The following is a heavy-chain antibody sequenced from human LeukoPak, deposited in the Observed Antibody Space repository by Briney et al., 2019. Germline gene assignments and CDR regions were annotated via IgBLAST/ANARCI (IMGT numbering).Heavy chain of an antibody. CDR3: ARRAITIFGVVIGWFDP. J-gene: IGHJ5*02. D-gene: IGHD3-3*01. CDR1: GYSISSGYY. V-gene: IGHV4-38-2*01. Sequence: PSETLSLTCAVSGYSISSGYYWGWIRQPPGKGLEWIGSIYHSGSTYYNPSLKSRVTISVDTSKNQFSLKLSSVTAADTAVYYCARRAITIFGVVIGWFDPWGRGTLVTVSS. CDR2: IYHSGST.